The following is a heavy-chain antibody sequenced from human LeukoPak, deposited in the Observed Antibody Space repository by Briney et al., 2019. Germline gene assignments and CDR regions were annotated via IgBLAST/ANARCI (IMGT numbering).Heavy chain of an antibody. Sequence: GGSLRLSCAASGFTVSSNYMSWVRQAPGKGLEWVSVIYSGGSTYYADSVKGRFSISRDNSKNTLYLQMNSLRAEDTAVYYCARDEAAAGTTYPDYWGQGTLVTVSS. V-gene: IGHV3-53*01. J-gene: IGHJ4*02. CDR1: GFTVSSNY. CDR2: IYSGGST. D-gene: IGHD6-13*01. CDR3: ARDEAAAGTTYPDY.